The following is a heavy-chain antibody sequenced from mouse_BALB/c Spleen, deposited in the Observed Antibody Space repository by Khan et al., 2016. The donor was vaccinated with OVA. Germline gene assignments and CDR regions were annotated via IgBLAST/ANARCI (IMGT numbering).Heavy chain of an antibody. Sequence: VELVESGPGLVEPSQSLSITCTVSGFTLTDYAVSWIRQPPGKGLEWLGVIWAGGSKYYNSAVKSRLSISKGKSKHQICLKMNSLQPDNTATYYCAKEPPYYSIDYRGQGTSVTVSS. D-gene: IGHD6-1*01. V-gene: IGHV2-6-5*01. CDR1: GFTLTDYA. CDR2: IWAGGSK. J-gene: IGHJ4*01. CDR3: AKEPPYYSIDY.